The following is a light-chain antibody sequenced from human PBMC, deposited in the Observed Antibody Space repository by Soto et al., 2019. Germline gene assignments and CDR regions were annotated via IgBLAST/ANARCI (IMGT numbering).Light chain of an antibody. J-gene: IGKJ1*01. V-gene: IGKV3-20*01. CDR1: QSVSSSF. CDR2: GAS. Sequence: MLKQSPGALSLTTGERVTLSCRASQSVSSSFLAWYQQKPGQAPRLLIYGASSRATGIPDRFSGSGSGTDFTLTISRLEPEDFAVYYCQQYGSSPGTSGQGTKVDIK. CDR3: QQYGSSPGT.